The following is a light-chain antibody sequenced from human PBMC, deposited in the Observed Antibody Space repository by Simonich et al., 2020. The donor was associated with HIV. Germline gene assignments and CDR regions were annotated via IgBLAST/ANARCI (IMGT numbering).Light chain of an antibody. V-gene: IGKV3-11*01. Sequence: EIVMMQSPATLSVSPGERATLSCRASQSVSSYLAWYQQKPGQAPRLLIYDASNRATGVPARFSGSGSGTDFTLTITSLESEDFAVYYCQQRSNWITFGQGTRLEIK. CDR2: DAS. J-gene: IGKJ5*01. CDR3: QQRSNWIT. CDR1: QSVSSY.